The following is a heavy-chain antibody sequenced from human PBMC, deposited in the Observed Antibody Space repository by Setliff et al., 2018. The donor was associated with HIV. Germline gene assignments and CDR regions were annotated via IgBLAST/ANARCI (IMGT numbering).Heavy chain of an antibody. CDR3: ARAMAADFWSAYYGSKGGPAFDP. Sequence: NPGGSLRLSCTASGFTFRDYYMSWIRQAPGKGLAWVSYISSSGSTIYYADSVKGRFTISRDNAKNSLYLQMNSLRAEDTAVYYCARAMAADFWSAYYGSKGGPAFDPWGQGTLVTVSS. D-gene: IGHD3-3*01. J-gene: IGHJ5*02. V-gene: IGHV3-11*04. CDR1: GFTFRDYY. CDR2: ISSSGSTI.